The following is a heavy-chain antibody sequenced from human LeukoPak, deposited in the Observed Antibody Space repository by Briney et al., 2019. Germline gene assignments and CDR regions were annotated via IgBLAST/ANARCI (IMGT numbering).Heavy chain of an antibody. V-gene: IGHV1-46*01. Sequence: ASVTVSCRASGYTFTSYYMHWVRQAPGQGLEWMGIINPSGGSTSYAQKFQGRVTMTRDTSTSTVYMELSSLRSEDTAVYYCARFLYYYGMDVWGKGTTVTVSS. CDR2: INPSGGST. CDR1: GYTFTSYY. J-gene: IGHJ6*04. CDR3: ARFLYYYGMDV.